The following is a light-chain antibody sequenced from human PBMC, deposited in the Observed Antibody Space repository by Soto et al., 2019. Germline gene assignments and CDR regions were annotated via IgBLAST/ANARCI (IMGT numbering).Light chain of an antibody. CDR3: AAWDDSLNGWV. J-gene: IGLJ3*02. Sequence: QSVLTQPPSASGTPGQRVTISCSGSSSNIGSNTVNWYQQLPGTAPKLLIYSNNQRPSGVPDRFSGSKSGTSASLAISGLQSEDEADYYCAAWDDSLNGWVFGGGTKPNVL. V-gene: IGLV1-44*01. CDR1: SSNIGSNT. CDR2: SNN.